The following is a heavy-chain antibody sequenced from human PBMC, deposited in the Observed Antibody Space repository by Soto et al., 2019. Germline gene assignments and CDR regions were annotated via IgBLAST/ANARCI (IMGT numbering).Heavy chain of an antibody. CDR3: ARMGRNVVRGQARYNWFDP. CDR2: IYYSGSA. D-gene: IGHD3-10*01. CDR1: GGSISSGVYY. Sequence: QVQLQESGPGLVKPSQTLSLTCTVSGGSISSGVYYWSWIRQHPGKGLEWIGYIYYSGSAYSNPSLKSRVTISADTSKNQFSLKLSSVTAADTAVYYCARMGRNVVRGQARYNWFDPWGQGTLVTVSS. J-gene: IGHJ5*02. V-gene: IGHV4-31*03.